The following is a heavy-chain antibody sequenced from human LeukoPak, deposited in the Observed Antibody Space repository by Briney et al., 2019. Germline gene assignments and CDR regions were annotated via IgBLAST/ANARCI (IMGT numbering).Heavy chain of an antibody. CDR3: AKVGQYYYGSGSYPYYYYYMDV. CDR1: GFTFSSYW. CDR2: IRYDGSNK. D-gene: IGHD3-10*01. J-gene: IGHJ6*03. Sequence: GGSLRLSCAASGFTFSSYWMSWVRQAPGKGLEWVAFIRYDGSNKYYADSVKGRFAISRDNSKNTLYLQMNSLRAEDTAVYYCAKVGQYYYGSGSYPYYYYYMDVWGKGTTVTVSS. V-gene: IGHV3-30*02.